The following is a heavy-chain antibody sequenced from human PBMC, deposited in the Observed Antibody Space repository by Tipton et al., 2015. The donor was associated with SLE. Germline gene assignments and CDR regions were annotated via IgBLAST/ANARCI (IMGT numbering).Heavy chain of an antibody. D-gene: IGHD5-12*01. V-gene: IGHV4-61*09. J-gene: IGHJ6*02. CDR2: IYTSGST. CDR1: GGSISSGSYY. CDR3: ARGGSGYDWGLGVVGWYYYGMDV. Sequence: TLSLTCTVSGGSISSGSYYWSWIRQPAGKGLEWIGYIYTSGSTNYNPSLKSRVTISVDTSKNQFSLKLSSVTAADTAVYYCARGGSGYDWGLGVVGWYYYGMDVWGQGTTVTVSS.